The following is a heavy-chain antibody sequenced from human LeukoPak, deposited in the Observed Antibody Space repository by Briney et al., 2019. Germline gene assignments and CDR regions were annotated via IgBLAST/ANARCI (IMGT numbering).Heavy chain of an antibody. CDR2: IKSKTNGGTT. Sequence: GGSLRLSCAASGFTFSNAWLSWVRQAPGKGLEWVGRIKSKTNGGTTDFAAPVKGRFTISREDSKNTLYLQMNSLKTEDTAVYYCTLNYDSCGALFDYWGQGSLVTVSS. V-gene: IGHV3-15*01. CDR1: GFTFSNAW. D-gene: IGHD3-22*01. CDR3: TLNYDSCGALFDY. J-gene: IGHJ4*02.